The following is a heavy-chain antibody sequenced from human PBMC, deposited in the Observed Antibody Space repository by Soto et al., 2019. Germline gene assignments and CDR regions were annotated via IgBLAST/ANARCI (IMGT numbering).Heavy chain of an antibody. V-gene: IGHV3-7*01. CDR2: IKQDGSEK. Sequence: GGSLRLSCAASGFTFSSYWMSWVRQAPGKGLEWVANIKQDGSEKYYVDSVKGRFTISRDNAKNSLYLQMNSLRAEDTAVYYCARDTYDSSGYYYWPYFDYWGQGTLVTVSS. CDR1: GFTFSSYW. J-gene: IGHJ4*02. D-gene: IGHD3-22*01. CDR3: ARDTYDSSGYYYWPYFDY.